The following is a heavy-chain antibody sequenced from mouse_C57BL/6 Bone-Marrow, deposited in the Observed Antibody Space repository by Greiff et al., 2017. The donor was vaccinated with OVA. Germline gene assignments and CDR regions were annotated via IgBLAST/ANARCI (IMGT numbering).Heavy chain of an antibody. J-gene: IGHJ1*03. D-gene: IGHD1-1*01. CDR2: ISYDGSN. Sequence: EVKLMESGPGLVKPSQSLSLPCSVTGYSITSGYYWNWIRQFPGNKLEWMGYISYDGSNNYNPSLKNRISITRDKSKNQFFLKLKSVTTEDTATYYCAREGYGSSSWYCDVWGTGTTVTVSS. CDR1: GYSITSGYY. V-gene: IGHV3-6*01. CDR3: AREGYGSSSWYCDV.